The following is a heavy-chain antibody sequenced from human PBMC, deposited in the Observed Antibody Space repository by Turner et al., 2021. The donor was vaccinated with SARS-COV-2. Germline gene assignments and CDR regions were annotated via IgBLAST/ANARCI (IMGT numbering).Heavy chain of an antibody. Sequence: VPLQEPGPGLVMPSGTLSLTCAVSGGSISSSNWWSWARQPPGKGVEWIGEIYHSGSTNYNPSLKSRVTISVDKSKNQFSLKLSSVTAADTAVYYCTRSRRRGAIYTLFDPWGQGTLVTVSS. J-gene: IGHJ5*02. V-gene: IGHV4-4*02. CDR2: IYHSGST. D-gene: IGHD3-10*01. CDR3: TRSRRRGAIYTLFDP. CDR1: GGSISSSNW.